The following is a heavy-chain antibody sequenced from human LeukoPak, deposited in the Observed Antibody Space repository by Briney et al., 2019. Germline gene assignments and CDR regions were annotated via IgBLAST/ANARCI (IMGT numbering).Heavy chain of an antibody. CDR3: ARDGGWNFDY. CDR2: ISSSGSTI. D-gene: IGHD3-16*01. CDR1: GFTFSSYE. J-gene: IGHJ4*02. Sequence: PGGSLRLSCAASGFTFSSYEMNWVRQAPGKGLEWVSYISSSGSTIYYADSVKGRFTISRDNSKNTLYLQMNSLRAEDTAVYYCARDGGWNFDYWGQGTLVTVSS. V-gene: IGHV3-48*03.